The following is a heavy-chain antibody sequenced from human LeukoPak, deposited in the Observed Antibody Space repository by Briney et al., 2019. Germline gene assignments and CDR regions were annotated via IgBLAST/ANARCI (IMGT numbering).Heavy chain of an antibody. CDR3: ARRPWAPASYSSSWYAWDAHFDY. V-gene: IGHV4-39*07. CDR2: IYYSGST. CDR1: GGSISSSSYY. D-gene: IGHD6-13*01. Sequence: PSETLSLTCTVSGGSISSSSYYWGWIRQPPGKGLEWIGSIYYSGSTYYNPSLKSRVTISVDTSKNQFSLKLSSVTAADTAVYYCARRPWAPASYSSSWYAWDAHFDYWGQGTLVTVSS. J-gene: IGHJ4*02.